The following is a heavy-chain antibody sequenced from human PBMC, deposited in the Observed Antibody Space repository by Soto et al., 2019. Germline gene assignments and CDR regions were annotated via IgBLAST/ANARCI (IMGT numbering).Heavy chain of an antibody. CDR3: VFSGGRGSHIEY. CDR1: GGSFNFA. V-gene: IGHV1-69*01. D-gene: IGHD3-16*01. Sequence: VQLVQSGTEVKKPGSSVKLSCKASGGSFNFAMSWVRQAPGQGLEWMGGITPIFPTAVEAPKFQGRVTITADEPTATVSIELTSLRSEDTAVYFCVFSGGRGSHIEYWGPGSRVIVSS. J-gene: IGHJ4*02. CDR2: ITPIFPTA.